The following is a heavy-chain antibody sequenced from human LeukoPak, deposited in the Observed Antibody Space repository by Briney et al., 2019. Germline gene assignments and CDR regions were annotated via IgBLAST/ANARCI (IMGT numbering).Heavy chain of an antibody. D-gene: IGHD4-17*01. CDR3: AKPQTTVTTYQYFDY. J-gene: IGHJ4*02. Sequence: GGSLRLSCVASGFTFSNYAMSWVRQAPGKGLEWVSGISASGGSTYYADSVRGRFTISRDNSKNTMYLQMNSLSADDTAVYYCAKPQTTVTTYQYFDYWGQGTLVTVSS. CDR2: ISASGGST. V-gene: IGHV3-23*01. CDR1: GFTFSNYA.